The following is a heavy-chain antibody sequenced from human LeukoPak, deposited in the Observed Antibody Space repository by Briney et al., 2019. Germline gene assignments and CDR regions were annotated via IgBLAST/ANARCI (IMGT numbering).Heavy chain of an antibody. CDR2: IYHSGST. J-gene: IGHJ4*02. V-gene: IGHV4-38-2*01. D-gene: IGHD1-26*01. Sequence: PSETLSLTCAVSGYSISSGYYWGCIRQPPGKGLEWIGSIYHSGSTYYNPSLKSRVTLSVDTSKNQFSLKLSSVTAADTAVYYCARSASGSYYFDYWGQGTLVTVSS. CDR3: ARSASGSYYFDY. CDR1: GYSISSGYY.